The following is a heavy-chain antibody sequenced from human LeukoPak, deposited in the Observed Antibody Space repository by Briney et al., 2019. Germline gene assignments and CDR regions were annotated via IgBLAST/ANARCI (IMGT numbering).Heavy chain of an antibody. Sequence: GGSLRLSCAASGFAFSTYSMSWLRQAPGKGLEWVSVISNSGGRTYYADPVKGRFTISRDNSKNTLYLQMNSLRAEDTAVYYCAKYYYYYYYMDVWGKGTTVTVSS. V-gene: IGHV3-23*01. CDR3: AKYYYYYYYMDV. CDR1: GFAFSTYS. J-gene: IGHJ6*03. CDR2: ISNSGGRT.